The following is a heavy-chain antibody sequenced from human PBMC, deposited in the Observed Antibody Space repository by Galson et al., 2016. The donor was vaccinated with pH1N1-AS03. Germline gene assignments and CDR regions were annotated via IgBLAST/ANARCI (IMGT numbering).Heavy chain of an antibody. Sequence: SLRLSCAGSGFSIRTYWMHWVRQVPGKGLVWVSRINTDGSSTNYADSVKGRFTISRDNAKNTLYLQMNSLGAEDTAFYYCARGSDDYIWGGYSGDYWSQGTLVTVSS. D-gene: IGHD3-16*01. V-gene: IGHV3-74*01. CDR3: ARGSDDYIWGGYSGDY. J-gene: IGHJ4*01. CDR1: GFSIRTYW. CDR2: INTDGSST.